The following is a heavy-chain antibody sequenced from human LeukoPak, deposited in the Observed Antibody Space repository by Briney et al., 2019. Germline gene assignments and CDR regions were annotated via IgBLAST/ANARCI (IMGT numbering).Heavy chain of an antibody. CDR1: GGSFSGYY. CDR3: ARVGSSWYENDY. Sequence: PSETLSLTCAVYGGSFSGYYWSWIRQPPGKGLEWIGEINHSGSTNYNPSLKSRVTISVDTPKNQFSLKLSSVTAADTAVYYCARVGSSWYENDYWGQGTLVTVSS. D-gene: IGHD6-13*01. J-gene: IGHJ4*02. CDR2: INHSGST. V-gene: IGHV4-34*01.